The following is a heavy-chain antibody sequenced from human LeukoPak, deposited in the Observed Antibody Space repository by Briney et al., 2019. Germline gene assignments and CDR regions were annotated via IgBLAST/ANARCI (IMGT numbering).Heavy chain of an antibody. CDR3: ARDSVGATEYFQH. CDR1: GFTFSSYA. J-gene: IGHJ1*01. V-gene: IGHV3-33*08. D-gene: IGHD1-26*01. Sequence: GRSLRLSCAASGFTFSSYAMHWVRQAPGKGLEWVAVIWYDGSNKYYADSVKGRFTISRDNSKNTLYLQMNSLRAEDTAVYYCARDSVGATEYFQHWGQGTLVTVSS. CDR2: IWYDGSNK.